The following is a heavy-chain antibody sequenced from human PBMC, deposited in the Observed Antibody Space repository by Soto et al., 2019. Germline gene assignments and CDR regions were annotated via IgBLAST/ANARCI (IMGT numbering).Heavy chain of an antibody. CDR3: ARDNRGTFDY. V-gene: IGHV3-7*03. CDR2: MNQDGSEK. CDR1: GFTFSNSW. J-gene: IGHJ4*02. D-gene: IGHD7-27*01. Sequence: EVQLVESGGGLVKPGGSLRLSCAASGFTFSNSWMTWVRQAPGKGLEWVANMNQDGSEKYYEDSVKGRFTISRDNAKNSLSLQMHRLGDEDTAGDFCARDNRGTFDYWGQGALVTVSS.